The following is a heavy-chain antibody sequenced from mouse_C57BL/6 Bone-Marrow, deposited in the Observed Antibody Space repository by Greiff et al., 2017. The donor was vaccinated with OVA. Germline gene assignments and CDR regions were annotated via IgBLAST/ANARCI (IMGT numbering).Heavy chain of an antibody. D-gene: IGHD3-3*01. Sequence: EVKLVESGGGLVQPGGSLKLSCAASGFTFSDYGMAWVRQAPRKGPEWVAFISNLAYSIYYADTVTGRFTISRENAKNTLYLEMSSLRSEDTAMYYCARLRDAMDYWGQGTSVTVSS. J-gene: IGHJ4*01. V-gene: IGHV5-15*01. CDR3: ARLRDAMDY. CDR2: ISNLAYSI. CDR1: GFTFSDYG.